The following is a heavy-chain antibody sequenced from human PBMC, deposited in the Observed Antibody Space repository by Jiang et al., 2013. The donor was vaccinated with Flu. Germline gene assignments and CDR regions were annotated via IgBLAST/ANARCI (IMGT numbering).Heavy chain of an antibody. D-gene: IGHD6-19*01. V-gene: IGHV4-31*11. CDR2: IHYSGTT. J-gene: IGHJ4*02. CDR1: GGDVTTAGYF. Sequence: GLVKPSQTLSLTCAISGGDVTTAGYFWSWIRQHPEKGLEWIAYIHYSGTTSYNPSLKSRAAISVDTSQNNFSLRLSSVTAADTAVYYCARTHRTWLAFDFWGQGTLVAVAS. CDR3: ARTHRTWLAFDF.